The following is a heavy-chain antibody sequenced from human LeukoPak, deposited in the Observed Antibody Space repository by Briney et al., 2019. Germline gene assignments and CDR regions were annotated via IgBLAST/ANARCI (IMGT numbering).Heavy chain of an antibody. CDR1: GGSISSYY. CDR3: ARGSPTSTSLVVPAAKGGDAFDI. D-gene: IGHD2-2*01. Sequence: SETLSLTCTVPGGSISSYYWSWIRQPAGKGLEWIGRIYTSGSTNYNPSLKSRVTMSVDTSKNQFSLKLSSVTAADTAVYYCARGSPTSTSLVVPAAKGGDAFDIWGQGTMVTVSS. J-gene: IGHJ3*02. CDR2: IYTSGST. V-gene: IGHV4-4*07.